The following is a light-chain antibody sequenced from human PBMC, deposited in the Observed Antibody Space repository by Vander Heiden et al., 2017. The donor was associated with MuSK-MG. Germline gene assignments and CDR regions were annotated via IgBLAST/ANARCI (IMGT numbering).Light chain of an antibody. CDR1: SRSIASHF. J-gene: IGLJ3*02. V-gene: IGLV6-57*03. Sequence: FMLTQPHSVSESPGKTVTISCTRSSRSIASHFLQWCPQTPGSAPTSAFYEDNKRPYGAPDRFSGSSDSSSNAASLTISGRKKEDEADYYWQSYESSRPWVFGGGTKLTVL. CDR2: EDN. CDR3: QSYESSRPWV.